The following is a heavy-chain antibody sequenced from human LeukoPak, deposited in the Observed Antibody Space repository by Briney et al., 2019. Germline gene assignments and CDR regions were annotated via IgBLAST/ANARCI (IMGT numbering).Heavy chain of an antibody. CDR1: GYTFTSYD. D-gene: IGHD4-23*01. V-gene: IGHV1-8*03. CDR3: ARASTVVTPVDY. J-gene: IGHJ4*02. Sequence: ASVKVSCKASGYTFTSYDINWVRQATGQGLEWMGWMNPNSGNTGYAQKFQGRVTITRNTSISTAYMELSSLRSEDTAVYYCARASTVVTPVDYWGQGTLVTVSS. CDR2: MNPNSGNT.